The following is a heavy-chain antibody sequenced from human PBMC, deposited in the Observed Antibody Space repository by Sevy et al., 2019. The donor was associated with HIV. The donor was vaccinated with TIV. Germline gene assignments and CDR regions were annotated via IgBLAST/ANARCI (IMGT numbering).Heavy chain of an antibody. CDR1: GDSVSSNSAA. CDR2: TYYRSKWYN. J-gene: IGHJ5*02. CDR3: ARGKGGATTIIFWFDP. V-gene: IGHV6-1*01. Sequence: SQTLSLTCAISGDSVSSNSAAWNWIRQSPSRGLEWLGRTYYRSKWYNDYAVSVKSRITINPDTSKNQYSLQLNSVTPEDTAVYYCARGKGGATTIIFWFDPWGQGTLVTVSS. D-gene: IGHD1-26*01.